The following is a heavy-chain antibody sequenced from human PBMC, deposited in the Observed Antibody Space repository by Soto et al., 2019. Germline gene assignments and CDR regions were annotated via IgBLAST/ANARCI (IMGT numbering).Heavy chain of an antibody. J-gene: IGHJ4*02. D-gene: IGHD1-26*01. CDR1: GYPFTSYY. Sequence: XSVKVSCTASGYPFTSYYMHWVRQAPGQGLEWMGIINPSGGSTSYAQKFQGRVTMTRDTSTSTVYMELSSLRSEDTAVYYCETTHSGNMYYFDYWGQGTLVTVSS. CDR2: INPSGGST. CDR3: ETTHSGNMYYFDY. V-gene: IGHV1-46*01.